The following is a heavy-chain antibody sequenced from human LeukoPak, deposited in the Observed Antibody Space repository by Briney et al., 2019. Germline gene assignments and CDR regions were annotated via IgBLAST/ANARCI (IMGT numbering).Heavy chain of an antibody. J-gene: IGHJ4*02. CDR1: GFTFSSYA. V-gene: IGHV1-69*06. CDR2: IIPIFGTA. D-gene: IGHD3-9*01. Sequence: GGSLRLSCAASGFTFSSYAISWVRQAPGQGLEWMGGIIPIFGTANYAQKFQGRVTITADKSTSTAYMELSSLRSEDTAVYYCASPDYDILTGYLVYWGQGTLVTVSS. CDR3: ASPDYDILTGYLVY.